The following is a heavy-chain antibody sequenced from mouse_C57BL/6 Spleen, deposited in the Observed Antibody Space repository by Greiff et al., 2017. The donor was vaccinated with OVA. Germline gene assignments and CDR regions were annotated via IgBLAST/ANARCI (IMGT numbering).Heavy chain of an antibody. CDR2: INPGSGGT. V-gene: IGHV1-54*01. CDR3: ARTDDYDEYYCDY. CDR1: GYAFTNYL. J-gene: IGHJ2*01. Sequence: QVQLQQSGAELVRPGTSVKVSCKASGYAFTNYLIEWVKQRPGQGLEWIGVINPGSGGTNYNEKFKGKATLTADKSSSTAYMQLSSLTSEDSAVYFCARTDDYDEYYCDYWGQGTTLTVSS. D-gene: IGHD2-4*01.